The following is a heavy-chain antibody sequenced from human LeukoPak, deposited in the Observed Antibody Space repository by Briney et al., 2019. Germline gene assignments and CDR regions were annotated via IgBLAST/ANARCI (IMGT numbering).Heavy chain of an antibody. V-gene: IGHV3-48*03. J-gene: IGHJ4*02. Sequence: PGGSLRLSCAASGFTFSSYEMNWVRQAPGKGLEWVSYISSSGSTIYYADSVKGRFTISRDNAKNSLYLQMNSLRAEDTAVYYCVRSMSGRNDFWGQGTLVTVSS. D-gene: IGHD3-3*01. CDR3: VRSMSGRNDF. CDR2: ISSSGSTI. CDR1: GFTFSSYE.